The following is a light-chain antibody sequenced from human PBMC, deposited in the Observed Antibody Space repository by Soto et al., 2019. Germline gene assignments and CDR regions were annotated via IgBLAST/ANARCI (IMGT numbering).Light chain of an antibody. CDR2: DAS. V-gene: IGKV3-11*02. Sequence: EIVLTQSPATLSLSPGERATLSCRASQSIGSYLAWYQQKPGQAPRLLIYDASNRATGIPARFSGSGSGRDFTLTINSLEPEDFAVYYCQQYGDSPWTFGQGTKVEIK. J-gene: IGKJ1*01. CDR1: QSIGSY. CDR3: QQYGDSPWT.